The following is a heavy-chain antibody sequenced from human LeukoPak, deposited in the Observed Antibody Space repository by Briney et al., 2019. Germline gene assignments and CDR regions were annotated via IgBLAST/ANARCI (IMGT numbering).Heavy chain of an antibody. CDR1: GYTFTSYY. CDR2: ISPSGDST. CDR3: ARLRSMGYYYGMDV. Sequence: ASVKVSCKASGYTFTSYYIHWVRQAPGQGLEWMGIISPSGDSTTYAQKLQGRVTMTTDTSTSTAYMELRSLRSDDTAVYYCARLRSMGYYYGMDVWGQGTTVTVSS. J-gene: IGHJ6*02. V-gene: IGHV1-46*01. D-gene: IGHD2/OR15-2a*01.